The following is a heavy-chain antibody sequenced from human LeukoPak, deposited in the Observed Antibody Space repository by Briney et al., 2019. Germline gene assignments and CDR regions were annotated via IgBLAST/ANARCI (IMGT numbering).Heavy chain of an antibody. CDR1: GGSFSGYY. CDR2: INHSGST. D-gene: IGHD2-15*01. V-gene: IGHV4-34*01. CDR3: ARAHDLNTYCSGGSCYSGAFDI. Sequence: SETLSLTCAVYGGSFSGYYWSWIRQPPGKGLEWIGEINHSGSTNYNPSLKSRVTIPVDTSKNQFSLKLSSVTAADTAVYYCARAHDLNTYCSGGSCYSGAFDIWGQGTMVTVSS. J-gene: IGHJ3*02.